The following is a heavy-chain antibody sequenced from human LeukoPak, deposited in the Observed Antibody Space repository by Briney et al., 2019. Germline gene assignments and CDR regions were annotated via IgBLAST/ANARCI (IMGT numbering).Heavy chain of an antibody. CDR2: IYHSGST. CDR1: GYSISSGYY. J-gene: IGHJ3*02. V-gene: IGHV4-38-2*02. CDR3: ARHPPQTLDAFDI. Sequence: SETLSLTCTVSGYSISSGYYWGWIRQPPGKGLEWIGSIYHSGSTYYNPSLKSRVTISVDTSKNQFSLKPSSVTAADTAVYYCARHPPQTLDAFDIWGQGTMVTVSS.